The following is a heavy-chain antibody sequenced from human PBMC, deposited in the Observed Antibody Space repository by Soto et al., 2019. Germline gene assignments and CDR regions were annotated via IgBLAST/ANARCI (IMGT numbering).Heavy chain of an antibody. CDR1: GFTVCSYA. V-gene: IGHV3-23*01. J-gene: IGHJ6*02. D-gene: IGHD3-3*01. Sequence: GGSPRLCCAACGFTVCSYAMSWVRQDPGKGLEWVSAISGSGGSTYYADSVKGRFTISRDNSKNTLYLQMNSLRAEDTAVYYCAKGFRFSGLLFDYYYYGMDVWGQGTTVTVSS. CDR2: ISGSGGST. CDR3: AKGFRFSGLLFDYYYYGMDV.